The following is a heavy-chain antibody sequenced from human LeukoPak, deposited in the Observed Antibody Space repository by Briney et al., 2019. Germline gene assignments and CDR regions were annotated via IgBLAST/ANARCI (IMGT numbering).Heavy chain of an antibody. Sequence: GGSLRLSCAASGFTFSGSAMHWVRQASGKGLEWVGRIRSKANSYATAYAASVKGRFTISRDDSKNTAYLQMNSLKTEDTAVYYCTRALWFGGYYYYGMDVWGKGTTVTVSS. V-gene: IGHV3-73*01. CDR3: TRALWFGGYYYYGMDV. CDR1: GFTFSGSA. J-gene: IGHJ6*04. CDR2: IRSKANSYAT. D-gene: IGHD3-10*01.